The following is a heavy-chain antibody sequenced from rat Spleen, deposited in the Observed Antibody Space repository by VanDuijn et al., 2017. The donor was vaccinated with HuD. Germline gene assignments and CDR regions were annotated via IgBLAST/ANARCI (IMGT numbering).Heavy chain of an antibody. Sequence: QVQLKESGPGLVQPSQTLSLTCTVSGFSLTSHGVSWVRQPPGKGLEWMGGIWGDGSTNYNSALKSRLSISRDTSKSQVFLKMNSLQTEDTAIYFCTREFNYSPFDYWGQGVMVTVSS. CDR1: GFSLTSHG. D-gene: IGHD1-8*01. CDR3: TREFNYSPFDY. CDR2: IWGDGST. J-gene: IGHJ2*01. V-gene: IGHV2-15*01.